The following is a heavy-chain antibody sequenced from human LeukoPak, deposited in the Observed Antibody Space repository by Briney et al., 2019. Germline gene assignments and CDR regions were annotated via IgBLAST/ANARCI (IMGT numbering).Heavy chain of an antibody. CDR3: ARGETSGYWDDY. CDR1: GGTFSSYA. Sequence: ASVKVSCKASGGTFSSYAISWVRQAPGQGLEWMGRIIPILGIANYAQKFQGRVTITADKSTSTAYMELSSLRSEDTAVYYCARGETSGYWDDYWGQGTLVTVSS. J-gene: IGHJ4*02. D-gene: IGHD3-22*01. V-gene: IGHV1-69*04. CDR2: IIPILGIA.